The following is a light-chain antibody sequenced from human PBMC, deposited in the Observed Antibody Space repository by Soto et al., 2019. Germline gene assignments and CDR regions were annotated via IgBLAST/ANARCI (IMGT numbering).Light chain of an antibody. V-gene: IGLV1-44*01. Sequence: QSVLTQAPSGSGTPGQRVTISCSGSSSNIGSNTVSWYQQVPGTAPKVLIYSNVQRPSGVPDRFSGSKSGTSASLAIGGLQSEDEADYYCAAWDGSLNGWVFGGGTKVTVL. CDR3: AAWDGSLNGWV. CDR1: SSNIGSNT. J-gene: IGLJ3*02. CDR2: SNV.